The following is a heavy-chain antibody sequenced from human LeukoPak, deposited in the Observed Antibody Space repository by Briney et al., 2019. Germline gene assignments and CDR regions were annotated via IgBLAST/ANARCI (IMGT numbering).Heavy chain of an antibody. V-gene: IGHV1-18*01. J-gene: IGHJ5*02. D-gene: IGHD5-24*01. CDR3: AREMATIPNWFDP. Sequence: ASVQVSCKASGYTFTSYGISWVRQAPGRGLEWMGWISAYNGNTNYAQKLQGRVTMTTDTSTSTAYMELSSLRSEDTAVYYCAREMATIPNWFDPWGQGTLVTVSS. CDR1: GYTFTSYG. CDR2: ISAYNGNT.